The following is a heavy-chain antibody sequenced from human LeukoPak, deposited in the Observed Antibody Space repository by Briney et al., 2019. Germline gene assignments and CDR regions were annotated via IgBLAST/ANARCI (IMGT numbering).Heavy chain of an antibody. D-gene: IGHD2-2*02. CDR2: INHSGST. J-gene: IGHJ4*02. CDR1: GGSFSGSY. V-gene: IGHV4-34*01. CDR3: ARARGYCSSTSCYIDGKYYFDY. Sequence: PSETLSLTCAVCGGSFSGSYWSWIRQPPGKGLEWIGEINHSGSTNYNPSLKSRVTISVDTSKNQFSLKLSSVTAADTAVYYCARARGYCSSTSCYIDGKYYFDYWGQGTLVTVSS.